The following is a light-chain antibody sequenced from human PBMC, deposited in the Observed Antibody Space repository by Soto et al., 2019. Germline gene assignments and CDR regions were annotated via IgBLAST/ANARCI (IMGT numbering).Light chain of an antibody. CDR3: SSYAGSNMGV. J-gene: IGLJ1*01. V-gene: IGLV2-8*01. CDR1: SSDVGGYKF. Sequence: QSAPTQPPSASGSPGQSVTISCTGTSSDVGGYKFVSWYQQHPGKAPKLIIYEVSQRPSGVPDRFSASKSGDTASLTVSGLRAEDEADYYCSSYAGSNMGVFGSGTKLTVL. CDR2: EVS.